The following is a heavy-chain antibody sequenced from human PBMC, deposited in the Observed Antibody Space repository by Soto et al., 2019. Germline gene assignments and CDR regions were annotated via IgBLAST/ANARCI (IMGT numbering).Heavy chain of an antibody. V-gene: IGHV4-34*01. D-gene: IGHD2-15*01. CDR3: ARGYGLLPASACSGGSCYLDY. J-gene: IGHJ4*02. CDR1: GGSFSGYY. CDR2: INHSGST. Sequence: QVQLQQWGAGLLKPSETLSLTCAVYGGSFSGYYWSWIRQPPGKGLEWIGEINHSGSTNYNPSLQSRVTISVDTSKNQFSLKLSSVTAADTAVYYCARGYGLLPASACSGGSCYLDYWGQGTLVTVSS.